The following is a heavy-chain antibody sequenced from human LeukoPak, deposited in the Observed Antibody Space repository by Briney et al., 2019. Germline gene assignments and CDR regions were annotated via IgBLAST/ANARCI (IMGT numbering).Heavy chain of an antibody. D-gene: IGHD3-22*01. V-gene: IGHV3-9*01. J-gene: IGHJ3*02. Sequence: HGGSLRLSCAASGFTFDDYAMHWVRQAPGKGLEWVSGTSWNSGSIGYVGSVKGRFTISRDNAKTSLYLQMYSLRAEDTALYYCAKEIGNYYDSSGYYYDAFDIWSQGTMVTASS. CDR2: TSWNSGSI. CDR3: AKEIGNYYDSSGYYYDAFDI. CDR1: GFTFDDYA.